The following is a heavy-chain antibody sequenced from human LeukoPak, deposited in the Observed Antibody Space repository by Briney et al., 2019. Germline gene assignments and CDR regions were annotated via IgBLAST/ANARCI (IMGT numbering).Heavy chain of an antibody. Sequence: PGGSLRLXCAASGFTFSSYGMHWVRRAPGKGLEWVAFIRYNGSNKYYADSERGRFTISRDNSKNTMYLQMNSLRAEDTAVYYCAKDSDYDFWSGYSRYDAFDIWGQGTMVTVSS. CDR2: IRYNGSNK. CDR1: GFTFSSYG. CDR3: AKDSDYDFWSGYSRYDAFDI. D-gene: IGHD3-3*01. J-gene: IGHJ3*02. V-gene: IGHV3-30*02.